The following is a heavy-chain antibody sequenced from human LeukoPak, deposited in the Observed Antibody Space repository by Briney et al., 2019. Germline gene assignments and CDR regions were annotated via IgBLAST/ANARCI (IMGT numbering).Heavy chain of an antibody. J-gene: IGHJ4*02. V-gene: IGHV1-2*02. CDR1: GYTFTGYY. CDR3: ARESGSSGWYEDY. D-gene: IGHD6-19*01. Sequence: REASVKVSCKASGYTFTGYYMHWVRQAPGQGLEWMGWINPNSGGTSRVTMTRDTSISTAYMELSRLRSDDTAVYYCARESGSSGWYEDYWGQGTLVTVSS. CDR2: INPNSGGT.